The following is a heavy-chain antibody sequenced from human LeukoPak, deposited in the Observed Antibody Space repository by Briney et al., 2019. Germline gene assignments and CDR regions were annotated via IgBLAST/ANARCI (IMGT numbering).Heavy chain of an antibody. CDR2: IWHDGSNK. CDR3: AANFDL. J-gene: IGHJ4*02. V-gene: IGHV3-33*01. Sequence: GGSLRLSCAASGFTFSSYGMHWVRQAPGKGLEWVAVIWHDGSNKYYADSVKGRFTISRDNSKNGLYLQMNSLRAEDTAVYYCAANFDLWGQGTLVTVSS. CDR1: GFTFSSYG.